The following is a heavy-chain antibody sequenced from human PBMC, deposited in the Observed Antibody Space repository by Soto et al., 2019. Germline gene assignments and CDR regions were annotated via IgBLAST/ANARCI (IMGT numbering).Heavy chain of an antibody. V-gene: IGHV1-2*02. J-gene: IGHJ5*02. CDR3: ARGEKIRSNWFDP. D-gene: IGHD4-17*01. Sequence: SVKVSCKASGYTFTGYYMHWVRQAPGQGLEWMGWINPNSGGTNYAQKFQGRVTMTRDTSISTAYMELSRLRSDDTAVYYCARGEKIRSNWFDPWGQGTLVTVS. CDR1: GYTFTGYY. CDR2: INPNSGGT.